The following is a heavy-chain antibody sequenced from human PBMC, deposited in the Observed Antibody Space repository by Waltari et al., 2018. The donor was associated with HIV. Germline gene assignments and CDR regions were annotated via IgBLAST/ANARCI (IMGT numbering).Heavy chain of an antibody. J-gene: IGHJ4*02. CDR1: GFTLVDYA. Sequence: HLVESGGALVQPGRSLRLSCTASGFTLVDYAMSWFRQARGEGPEWVGLIRSKDHGGKTEYAASVKGRFIISRDDSKSIAYLQMNSLKTDDSAVYYCTANLWFGGQGTLVTVSS. CDR3: TANLWF. CDR2: IRSKDHGGKT. V-gene: IGHV3-49*03. D-gene: IGHD3-10*01.